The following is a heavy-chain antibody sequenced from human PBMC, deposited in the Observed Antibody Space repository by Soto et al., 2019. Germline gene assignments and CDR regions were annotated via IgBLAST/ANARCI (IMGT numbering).Heavy chain of an antibody. D-gene: IGHD3-22*01. CDR2: IKSKTDGGTT. Sequence: EVQLVESGGGLVKPGGSLRLSWAASGFTFSNAWMNWVRQAPGKGLEWVGRIKSKTDGGTTDYAAPVKGRFTISRDDSNNTLYLQMNSLKTEDTAVYYCTTTGYDSSGYNGDYWGQGTLVTVSS. J-gene: IGHJ4*02. V-gene: IGHV3-15*07. CDR3: TTTGYDSSGYNGDY. CDR1: GFTFSNAW.